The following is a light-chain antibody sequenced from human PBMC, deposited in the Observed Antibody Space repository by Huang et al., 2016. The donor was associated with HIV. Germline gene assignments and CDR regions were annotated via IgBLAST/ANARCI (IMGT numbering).Light chain of an antibody. CDR2: CAY. J-gene: IGKJ1*01. CDR3: QQYNNWPRT. CDR1: QSVRRH. Sequence: EIVMTQSPATLSVSPGERATLSCRASQSVRRHLAWYQQKPGQAPRLLIYCAYTRATGIPARFSGSGSGTEFTLTISSLQSEDFAVYYCQQYNNWPRTFGQGTKVEIK. V-gene: IGKV3-15*01.